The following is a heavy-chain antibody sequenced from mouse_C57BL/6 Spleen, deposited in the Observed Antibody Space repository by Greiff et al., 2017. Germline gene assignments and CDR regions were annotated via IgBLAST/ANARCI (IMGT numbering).Heavy chain of an antibody. Sequence: VQLQESGPELVKPGASVKISCKASGYAFSSSWMNWVKQRPGKGLEWIGRIYPGDGDTNYNGKFKGKATLTADKSSSTAYMQLSSLTSEDSAVYFCARSRTTVVFDYWGQGTTLTISS. CDR1: GYAFSSSW. J-gene: IGHJ2*01. CDR2: IYPGDGDT. V-gene: IGHV1-82*01. CDR3: ARSRTTVVFDY. D-gene: IGHD1-1*01.